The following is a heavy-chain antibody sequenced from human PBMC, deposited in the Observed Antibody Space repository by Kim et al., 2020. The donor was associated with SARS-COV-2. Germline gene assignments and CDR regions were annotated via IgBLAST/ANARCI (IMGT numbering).Heavy chain of an antibody. J-gene: IGHJ2*01. D-gene: IGHD3-3*01. Sequence: SETLSLTCAVYGGSFSGYYWSWIRQPPGKGLEWIGEINHSGSTNYNPSLKSRVTISVDTSKNQFSLKLSSVTAADTAVYYCARGYENWYFDLWGRGTLVTVSS. CDR1: GGSFSGYY. CDR2: INHSGST. CDR3: ARGYENWYFDL. V-gene: IGHV4-34*01.